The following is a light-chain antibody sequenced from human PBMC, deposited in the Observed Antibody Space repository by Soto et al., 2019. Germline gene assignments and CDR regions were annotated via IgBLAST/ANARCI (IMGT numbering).Light chain of an antibody. CDR2: DAS. CDR1: QSIRSW. J-gene: IGKJ1*01. CDR3: QQYDSFSKT. Sequence: DIQMTQSPSTLSASVGDRVTITCRASQSIRSWLAWYQQKPGKAPQLLIYDASNLESGVLSRFSGSGSGTEFTLTISSLQPDDFATYYCQQYDSFSKTFGRGTKVEVK. V-gene: IGKV1-5*01.